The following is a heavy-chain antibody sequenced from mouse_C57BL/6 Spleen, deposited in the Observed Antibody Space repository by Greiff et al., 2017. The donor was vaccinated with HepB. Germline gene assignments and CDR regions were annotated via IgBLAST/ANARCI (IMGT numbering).Heavy chain of an antibody. CDR3: TRWLLRHYYAMDY. V-gene: IGHV1-15*01. Sequence: QVQLKQSGAELVRPGASVTLSCKASGYTFTDYGMHWVKQTPVHGLEWIGAIDPETGGTAYNQKFKGKAILTADKSSSTAYMELRSLTSEDSAVYYCTRWLLRHYYAMDYWGQGTSVTVSS. CDR1: GYTFTDYG. J-gene: IGHJ4*01. D-gene: IGHD2-3*01. CDR2: IDPETGGT.